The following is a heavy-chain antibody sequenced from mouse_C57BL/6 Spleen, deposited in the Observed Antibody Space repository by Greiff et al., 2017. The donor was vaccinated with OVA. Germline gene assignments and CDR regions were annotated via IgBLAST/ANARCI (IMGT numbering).Heavy chain of an antibody. CDR2: ISYDGSN. D-gene: IGHD1-1*01. CDR1: GYSITSGYY. J-gene: IGHJ4*01. CDR3: ARDGYYGSSLYYAMDY. Sequence: VQLKESGPGLVKPSQSLSLTCSVTGYSITSGYYWNWIRQFPGNKLEWMGYISYDGSNNYNPSLKNRISITRDTSKNQFFLKLNSVTTEDTATYYCARDGYYGSSLYYAMDYWGQGTSVTVSS. V-gene: IGHV3-6*01.